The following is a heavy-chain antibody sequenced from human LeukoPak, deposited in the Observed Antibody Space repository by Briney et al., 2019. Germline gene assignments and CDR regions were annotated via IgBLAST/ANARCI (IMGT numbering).Heavy chain of an antibody. V-gene: IGHV1-2*02. CDR2: INPNSGGT. CDR1: GYTFSGYY. D-gene: IGHD6-6*01. CDR3: ARVGRAFTARSSFFDY. Sequence: ASVKVSCKASGYTFSGYYMHWVRQPPGQGLEWMGWINPNSGGTNYAQKFQGRVTMTRDTSISTAYMELTRLRSADTAVYYCARVGRAFTARSSFFDYWGRGTLVAVSS. J-gene: IGHJ4*02.